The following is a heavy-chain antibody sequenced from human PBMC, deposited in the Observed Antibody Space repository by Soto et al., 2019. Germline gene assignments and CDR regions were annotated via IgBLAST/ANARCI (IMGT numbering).Heavy chain of an antibody. CDR1: GGTFSSYA. V-gene: IGHV1-69*01. Sequence: QVQLVQSGAEVKKPGSSVKVSFKASGGTFSSYAISWVRQAPGQGLEWMGGIIPISDTTNYAQKFQGRVTITADESTSTAYMELSSLRSEDTAVYYCARSQCSSTSLESYYYYYYGMDVWGQGTTVTVSS. J-gene: IGHJ6*02. CDR3: ARSQCSSTSLESYYYYYYGMDV. CDR2: IIPISDTT. D-gene: IGHD2-2*01.